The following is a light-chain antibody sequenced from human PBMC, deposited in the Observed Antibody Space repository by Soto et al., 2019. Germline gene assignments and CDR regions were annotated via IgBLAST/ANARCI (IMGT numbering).Light chain of an antibody. Sequence: DIVMTQSPDSLAVSLGERATINCKSSQSVLYSSNNKNYLAWYQQKPGQPPKLLIYWASTRESGVPDRFSGSGSWTDFDLTISSLQAEDVAVYYCQQYYSTPPLTFGGGTKVEIK. CDR3: QQYYSTPPLT. J-gene: IGKJ4*01. CDR2: WAS. CDR1: QSVLYSSNNKNY. V-gene: IGKV4-1*01.